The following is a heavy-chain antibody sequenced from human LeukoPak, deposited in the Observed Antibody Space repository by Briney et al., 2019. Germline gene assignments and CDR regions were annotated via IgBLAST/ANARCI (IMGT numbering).Heavy chain of an antibody. Sequence: GGSLRFSCAASGFTFSSYAMHWVRQAPGKGLEWVAVISYDGSNKYYADSVKGRFTISRDNSKNTLYLQMNSLRAEDTAVYYCARDLSSSSGYYYGYFDYWGQGTLVTVSS. D-gene: IGHD3-22*01. CDR3: ARDLSSSSGYYYGYFDY. CDR1: GFTFSSYA. CDR2: ISYDGSNK. V-gene: IGHV3-30-3*01. J-gene: IGHJ4*02.